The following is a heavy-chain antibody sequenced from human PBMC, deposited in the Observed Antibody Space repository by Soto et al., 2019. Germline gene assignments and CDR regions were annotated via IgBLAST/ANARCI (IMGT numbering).Heavy chain of an antibody. Sequence: AGGSLRLSCAASGFTFSSYAMSWVRQAPGKGMEWVSAISGSGGSTYYADSVKGRFTISRDNSKNTLYLQMNSMRAEDTAVYYCAKDPPQGGYVDYFDYWGQGTLVTVSS. J-gene: IGHJ4*02. D-gene: IGHD5-12*01. CDR1: GFTFSSYA. CDR3: AKDPPQGGYVDYFDY. CDR2: ISGSGGST. V-gene: IGHV3-23*01.